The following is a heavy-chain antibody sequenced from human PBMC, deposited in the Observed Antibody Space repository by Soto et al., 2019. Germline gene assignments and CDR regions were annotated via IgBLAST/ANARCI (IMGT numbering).Heavy chain of an antibody. J-gene: IGHJ6*02. CDR1: GYTLTELS. V-gene: IGHV1-24*01. CDR2: FDPEDGET. CDR3: ATDLEGRLRSFYYYGMDV. Sequence: QVQLVQSGAEVKKPGASVKVSCKVSGYTLTELSMHWVRQAPGKGREWMGGFDPEDGETIYAQKFQGRVTMTEDTSTDTAYMELSSLRSEDTAVYYCATDLEGRLRSFYYYGMDVWGQGTTVTVSS. D-gene: IGHD3-3*01.